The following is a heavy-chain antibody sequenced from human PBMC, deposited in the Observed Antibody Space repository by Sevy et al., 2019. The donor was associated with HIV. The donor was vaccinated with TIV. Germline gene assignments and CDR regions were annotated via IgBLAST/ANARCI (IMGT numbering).Heavy chain of an antibody. Sequence: GGSLRLSCAASGFTFINYAMTWVRQAPGKGLEWVSYISQSGTTTYSDSVRGRFTISRDNAKNSLYLQMNTLRAEDTAVYFCARDLPPSATTVAHFDYWGQGTLVTVSS. D-gene: IGHD4-17*01. V-gene: IGHV3-48*03. CDR1: GFTFINYA. CDR2: ISQSGTTT. CDR3: ARDLPPSATTVAHFDY. J-gene: IGHJ4*02.